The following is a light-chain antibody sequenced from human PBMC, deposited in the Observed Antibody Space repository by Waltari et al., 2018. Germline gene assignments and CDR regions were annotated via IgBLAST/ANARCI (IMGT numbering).Light chain of an antibody. CDR2: RAS. J-gene: IGKJ4*01. V-gene: IGKV3-15*01. Sequence: EIVMTQSPATMSVSPGERATLSCRASQSVSSNLAWYQQKPGQAPRLLIYRASTRATDIPARFSGSGSGTEFTLTISSLQSEDFAVYYCQQYNNSPLTFGGGTKVEIK. CDR3: QQYNNSPLT. CDR1: QSVSSN.